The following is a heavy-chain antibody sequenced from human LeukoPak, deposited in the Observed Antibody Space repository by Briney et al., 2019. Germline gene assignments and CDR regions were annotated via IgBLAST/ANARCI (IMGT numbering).Heavy chain of an antibody. CDR2: ISASGST. CDR1: GFSFSSYA. CDR3: AKRGEGYCSGSSCYNPPNIDY. V-gene: IGHV3-23*01. D-gene: IGHD2-15*01. J-gene: IGHJ4*02. Sequence: HPGGSLRLSCAASGFSFSSYAMSWVRQAPGKGLEWVSLISASGSTYYADSVKGRFTISRDNTKNTLSLQMNSLRAEDAAVYYCAKRGEGYCSGSSCYNPPNIDYWGQGTLVIVSS.